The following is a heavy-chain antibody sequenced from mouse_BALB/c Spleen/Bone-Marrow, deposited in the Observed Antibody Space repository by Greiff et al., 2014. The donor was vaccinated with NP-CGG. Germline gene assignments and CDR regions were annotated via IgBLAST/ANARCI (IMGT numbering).Heavy chain of an antibody. J-gene: IGHJ4*01. CDR2: IDPANGNT. D-gene: IGHD1-2*01. CDR1: GFNIKDTY. CDR3: ASATTATYYAMDY. Sequence: EVQLQQSGAELVKPGASVKLSSTASGFNIKDTYMHWVKQRPEQGLEWIGRIDPANGNTKYDPKFQGKATITTDTSSNTAYLQVSSLTSEDTAVYYCASATTATYYAMDYWGQGTSVTVSS. V-gene: IGHV14-3*02.